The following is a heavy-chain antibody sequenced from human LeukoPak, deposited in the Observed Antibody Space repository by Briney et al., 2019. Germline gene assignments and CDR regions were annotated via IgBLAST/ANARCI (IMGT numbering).Heavy chain of an antibody. V-gene: IGHV4-4*02. CDR2: IYHSGST. CDR3: ARSREYSSGGYYFDY. D-gene: IGHD6-19*01. J-gene: IGHJ4*02. Sequence: PSETLSLTCAVSGVSISSSNWWSWVRQPPGKGLEWIGEIYHSGSTNYNPSLKSRVTISVDKSKNQFSLKLSSVTAADTAVYYCARSREYSSGGYYFDYWGQGTLVTVSS. CDR1: GVSISSSNW.